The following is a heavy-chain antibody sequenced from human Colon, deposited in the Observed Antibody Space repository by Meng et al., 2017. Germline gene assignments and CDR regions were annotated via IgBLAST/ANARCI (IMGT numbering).Heavy chain of an antibody. D-gene: IGHD1-14*01. J-gene: IGHJ4*02. CDR2: ISAYNGNT. Sequence: QVQLVQSGAEGKNPGASVKVLGKASGHRFTIYGISGVRQAPGQGLEWIGWISAYNGNTNYAQKLQGRVTMTTDTSTSTAYMELRSLRSDDTAVYYCARGGILSPVGHYDSGPPYYWGQGTLVTVSS. V-gene: IGHV1-18*01. CDR1: GHRFTIYG. CDR3: ARGGILSPVGHYDSGPPYY.